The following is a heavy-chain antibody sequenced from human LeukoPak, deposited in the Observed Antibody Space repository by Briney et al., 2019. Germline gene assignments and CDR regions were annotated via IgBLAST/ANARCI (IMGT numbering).Heavy chain of an antibody. J-gene: IGHJ4*02. CDR1: GFTFSSYT. D-gene: IGHD3-22*01. CDR3: AKDMMSYYYDSSGYGLDY. Sequence: GGSLRLSCAASGFTFSSYTMHWVRQAPGKGLEWVSLISWDGGSTYYADSVKGRFTISRDNSKNSLYLQMNSLRTEDTALYYCAKDMMSYYYDSSGYGLDYWGQGTLVTVSS. V-gene: IGHV3-43*01. CDR2: ISWDGGST.